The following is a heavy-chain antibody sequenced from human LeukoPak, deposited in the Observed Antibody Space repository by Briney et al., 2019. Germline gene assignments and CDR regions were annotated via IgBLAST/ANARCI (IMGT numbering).Heavy chain of an antibody. CDR3: ARDSAAYYFDY. V-gene: IGHV3-23*01. Sequence: GSLRLSCAASGFTFSSYAMSWVRQAPGKGLEWVSAISGSGGSTYYADSVKGRFTISRDNSKNTLYLQINSLRAEDTAVYYCARDSAAYYFDYWGQGTLVTVSS. D-gene: IGHD6-25*01. CDR1: GFTFSSYA. J-gene: IGHJ4*02. CDR2: ISGSGGST.